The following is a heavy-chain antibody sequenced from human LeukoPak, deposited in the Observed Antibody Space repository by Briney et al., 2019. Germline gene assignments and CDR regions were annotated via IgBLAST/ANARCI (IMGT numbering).Heavy chain of an antibody. V-gene: IGHV4-59*01. CDR2: INYSGST. CDR3: ARGYYGSGSYYTPPYYYYYMDV. D-gene: IGHD3-10*01. CDR1: GGSIRNYY. Sequence: SETLSLTCTVSGGSIRNYYWSWIRQPPGKGLEWIGYINYSGSTNYNPSLKSRVTISVDTSKNQFSLKLSSVTAADTAVYYCARGYYGSGSYYTPPYYYYYMDVWGKGTTVTISS. J-gene: IGHJ6*03.